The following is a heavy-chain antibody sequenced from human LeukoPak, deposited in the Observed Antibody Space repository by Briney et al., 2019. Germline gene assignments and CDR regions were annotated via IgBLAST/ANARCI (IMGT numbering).Heavy chain of an antibody. J-gene: IGHJ4*02. D-gene: IGHD5-18*01. Sequence: EASVKVSCKASGYTFTSYDINWVRQATGQGLEWMGWMNPNSGNTGYAQKFQGRVTMTRNTSISTAYMELSSLRSEDTAVYYCVRGLMKQLWFVYWGQGTLVTVSS. CDR1: GYTFTSYD. CDR3: VRGLMKQLWFVY. V-gene: IGHV1-8*01. CDR2: MNPNSGNT.